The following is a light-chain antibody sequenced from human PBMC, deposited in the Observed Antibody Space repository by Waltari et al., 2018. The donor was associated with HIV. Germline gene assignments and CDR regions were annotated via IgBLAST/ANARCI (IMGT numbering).Light chain of an antibody. CDR1: SSNIGNHA. J-gene: IGLJ2*01. V-gene: IGLV1-36*01. CDR2: YDD. Sequence: QSVLTQPPSVSEAPRQRVTIPCSGSSSNIGNHAVNWYQQLSGKPPKLPIYYDDLPASRVSDRFSGSKSGTSASLAISGLQSEDESDYYCAAWDDSLNGVVFGGGTKLTVL. CDR3: AAWDDSLNGVV.